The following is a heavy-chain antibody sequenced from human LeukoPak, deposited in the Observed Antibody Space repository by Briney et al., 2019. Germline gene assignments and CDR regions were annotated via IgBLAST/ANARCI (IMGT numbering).Heavy chain of an antibody. V-gene: IGHV4-38-2*02. Sequence: SETLSLTCTVAGYSISSGYYWGWIRQPPGKGLEWIGSIYHSGSTYYNPSLKSRVTISVDTSKNQFYLNLSSVTAADTAVYYCARETDVYNSVFDYWGQGTLVTVSS. CDR3: ARETDVYNSVFDY. D-gene: IGHD5-24*01. J-gene: IGHJ4*02. CDR1: GYSISSGYY. CDR2: IYHSGST.